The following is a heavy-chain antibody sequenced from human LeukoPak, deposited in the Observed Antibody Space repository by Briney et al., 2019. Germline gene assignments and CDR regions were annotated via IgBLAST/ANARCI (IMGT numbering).Heavy chain of an antibody. D-gene: IGHD3-9*01. CDR2: INHSGST. CDR1: GVSFSGYY. Sequence: KPSETLSLTCAVYGVSFSGYYWSWIRQPPGKGLEWIGEINHSGSTNYNPSLKSRVTISVDTSKNQFSLKLSSVTAADTAVYYCARGPRYFDWLSLFYYYGMDVWGQGTTVTVSS. CDR3: ARGPRYFDWLSLFYYYGMDV. V-gene: IGHV4-34*01. J-gene: IGHJ6*02.